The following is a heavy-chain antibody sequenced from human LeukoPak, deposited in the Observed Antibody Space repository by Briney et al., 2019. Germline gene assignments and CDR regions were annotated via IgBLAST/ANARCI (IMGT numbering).Heavy chain of an antibody. Sequence: SVKVSCKASGGTFSSYAISWVRQAPGQGLEWMGGIIPIFGTANYAQKFQGRVTITADESTSTAYMELSSLRSEDTAVYYCARAPYYYGSGSYYNVDYYGMDVWGQGTTVTVSS. CDR1: GGTFSSYA. J-gene: IGHJ6*02. D-gene: IGHD3-10*01. CDR3: ARAPYYYGSGSYYNVDYYGMDV. CDR2: IIPIFGTA. V-gene: IGHV1-69*01.